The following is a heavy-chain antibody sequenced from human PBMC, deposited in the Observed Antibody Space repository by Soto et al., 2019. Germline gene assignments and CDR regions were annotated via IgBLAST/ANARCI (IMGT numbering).Heavy chain of an antibody. CDR2: ISSSSSTI. J-gene: IGHJ2*01. CDR1: GFTFSSYS. V-gene: IGHV3-48*02. Sequence: EVQLVESGGCLVQPGGSLRLSCAASGFTFSSYSMNWVRQAPGKGLEWVSYISSSSSTIYYADSVKGRFTISRDNAKNSLYLQMNSLRDEDTAVYYCARCGGGYYRRNWYFDLWGRGTLVTVSS. D-gene: IGHD1-26*01. CDR3: ARCGGGYYRRNWYFDL.